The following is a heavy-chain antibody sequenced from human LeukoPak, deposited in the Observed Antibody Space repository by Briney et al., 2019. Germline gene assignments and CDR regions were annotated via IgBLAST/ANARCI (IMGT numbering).Heavy chain of an antibody. D-gene: IGHD3-22*01. Sequence: PGGSLRLSCSTSGFTFSSYDMYWVRQAPGKGLEWVASIHYTGSNKYYADSVKGRFTISRDNSKDTLYMQMNSLRAEDTAVYYCAKDANYYDNSGFYVPPNQYSYYMDVWGKGTTVTVSS. CDR2: IHYTGSNK. CDR1: GFTFSSYD. V-gene: IGHV3-30*02. J-gene: IGHJ6*03. CDR3: AKDANYYDNSGFYVPPNQYSYYMDV.